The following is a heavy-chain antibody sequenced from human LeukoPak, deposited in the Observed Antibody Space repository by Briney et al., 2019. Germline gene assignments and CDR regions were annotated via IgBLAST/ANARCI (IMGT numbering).Heavy chain of an antibody. Sequence: ASVKVSCKTSGGTFRYYAIGWVRQAPAHGLEWMGGLIPMFGTTNYAQQFQGRVTITADESTTTSYMELSRLRFEDTAVYFCARVAAGTTFMDNWFDPWGQGTLVTVSS. V-gene: IGHV1-69*01. CDR1: GGTFRYYA. D-gene: IGHD1-7*01. J-gene: IGHJ5*02. CDR2: LIPMFGTT. CDR3: ARVAAGTTFMDNWFDP.